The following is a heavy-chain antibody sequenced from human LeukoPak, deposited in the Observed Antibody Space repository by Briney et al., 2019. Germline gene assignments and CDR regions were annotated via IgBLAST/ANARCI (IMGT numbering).Heavy chain of an antibody. CDR2: IYNSGST. CDR1: GYSISSGFF. J-gene: IGHJ4*02. V-gene: IGHV4-38-2*02. Sequence: SETLSLTCTVSGYSISSGFFWGWIRQPPGKGLEWIGSIYNSGSTYYSPSLKSRVTISVDTSKNQFSLQLNSVTAADTAVYYCATGIAAAVRGQWYYFDYWGQGTLVTVSS. CDR3: ATGIAAAVRGQWYYFDY. D-gene: IGHD6-13*01.